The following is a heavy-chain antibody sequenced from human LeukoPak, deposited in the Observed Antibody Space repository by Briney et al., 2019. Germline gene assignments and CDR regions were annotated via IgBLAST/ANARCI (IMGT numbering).Heavy chain of an antibody. CDR3: ARIGVTTGWAFDY. J-gene: IGHJ4*02. CDR1: GYSISRGYY. Sequence: SETLSLTCNVSGYSISRGYYWGWIGQPPGKRLEWIGEINHSGSTNYNPSLKSRVTISVDTFKSQFSLKVRSVTAADTAIYYCARIGVTTGWAFDYWGQGTLVIVSS. V-gene: IGHV4-38-2*02. D-gene: IGHD2-8*02. CDR2: INHSGST.